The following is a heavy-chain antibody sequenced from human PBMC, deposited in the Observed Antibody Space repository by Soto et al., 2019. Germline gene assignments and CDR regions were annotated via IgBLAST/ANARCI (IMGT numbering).Heavy chain of an antibody. CDR3: ARDGLLVPSTGNYFDP. V-gene: IGHV1-2*02. Sequence: QLQLVQSGAEVKKPGASVKVSCKASGYTFAGYYIHWVRHAPGQGLEWMGWLNPNSGGTNYAQKFQGRVNMTRDTSISTAYMEVSRLTSDDTAMYYCARDGLLVPSTGNYFDPWGQGTLVTVSS. CDR1: GYTFAGYY. J-gene: IGHJ5*02. CDR2: LNPNSGGT. D-gene: IGHD5-12*01.